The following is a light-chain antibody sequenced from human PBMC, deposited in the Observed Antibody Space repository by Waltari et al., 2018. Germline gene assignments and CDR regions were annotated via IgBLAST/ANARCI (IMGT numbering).Light chain of an antibody. CDR3: SSYTSITTFYV. Sequence: QSALTQPASVSGSPGQSVAISCTGTSSDVGGYNYVSWYQQHPGKAPKLLIYEVPSRPSGVSDRFSGSKSGNPASLTISGLQAEDEADYYCSSYTSITTFYVFGTATKVTVL. CDR2: EVP. CDR1: SSDVGGYNY. V-gene: IGLV2-14*01. J-gene: IGLJ1*01.